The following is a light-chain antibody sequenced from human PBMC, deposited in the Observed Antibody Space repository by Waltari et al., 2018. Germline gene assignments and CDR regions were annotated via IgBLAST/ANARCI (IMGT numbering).Light chain of an antibody. CDR3: QQYDKWPLT. CDR1: QSIRSY. V-gene: IGKV3-15*01. J-gene: IGKJ4*01. CDR2: DAA. Sequence: ELVMTQSPATLSVSPGESVTHSSRASQSIRSYLAWYQQKPGHAPRLLIHDAATRATSIPARFGGSGSGTEFTLTISSLQSEDFVVYYCQQYDKWPLTFGGGTEVEIK.